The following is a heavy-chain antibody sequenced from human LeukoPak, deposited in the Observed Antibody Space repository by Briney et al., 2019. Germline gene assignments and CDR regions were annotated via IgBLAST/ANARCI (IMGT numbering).Heavy chain of an antibody. V-gene: IGHV1-3*03. CDR1: GYTFTDYA. Sequence: GASVKVSCKASGYTFTDYALHWVRQAPGQSLEWMGWITTGRGETRYSQEFQRRITFTRDTSASTVYMDLSDLRAEDTAVYYCARSELGYNYHYMDVWGKGTTVTISS. D-gene: IGHD3-10*01. J-gene: IGHJ6*03. CDR3: ARSELGYNYHYMDV. CDR2: ITTGRGET.